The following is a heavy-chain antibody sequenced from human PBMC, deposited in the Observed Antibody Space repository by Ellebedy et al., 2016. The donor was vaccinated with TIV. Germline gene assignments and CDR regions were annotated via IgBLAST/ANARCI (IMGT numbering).Heavy chain of an antibody. J-gene: IGHJ4*02. D-gene: IGHD5-24*01. V-gene: IGHV1-2*02. CDR3: ARGLGWLQRDSDY. CDR1: GYTFTDYY. Sequence: AASVKVSCKASGYTFTDYYLHWERQAPGQGLEWMGRINPDRGDTDYAQKYQGRITMTRDTSISTTSMELSGLTTDDTATYYCARGLGWLQRDSDYWGQGTLVTVSS. CDR2: INPDRGDT.